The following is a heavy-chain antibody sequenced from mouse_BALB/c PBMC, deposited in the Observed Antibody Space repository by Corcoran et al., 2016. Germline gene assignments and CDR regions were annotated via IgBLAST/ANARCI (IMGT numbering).Heavy chain of an antibody. CDR2: IDPADGNT. Sequence: EVQLQQSGAELVKPGASVKLSCTASGFNIKDTYMHWVKQRPEQGLEWIGRIDPADGNTKYDPKFQGKATITADTSSNTAYLQRSSLTSEDTAVDYWAYWDWYFVVWGAGTTVTVSA. CDR3: AYWDWYFVV. CDR1: GFNIKDTY. D-gene: IGHD4-1*01. J-gene: IGHJ1*01. V-gene: IGHV14-3*02.